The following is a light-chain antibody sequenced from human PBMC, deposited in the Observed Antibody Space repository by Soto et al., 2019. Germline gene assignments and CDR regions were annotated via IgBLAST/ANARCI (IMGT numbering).Light chain of an antibody. CDR2: DAS. V-gene: IGKV1-5*01. CDR1: QDINRW. Sequence: DIQMTQSPSTLAASVGDRVTITCRASQDINRWLAWYQQKPGKAPKVLIYDASSLEGRVPSRFSGSASGTEFTLTITRLQPDDFATYYRQQYEGYFGPGTKV. CDR3: QQYEGY. J-gene: IGKJ3*01.